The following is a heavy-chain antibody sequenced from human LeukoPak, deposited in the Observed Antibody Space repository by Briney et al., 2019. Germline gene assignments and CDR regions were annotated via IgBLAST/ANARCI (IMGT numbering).Heavy chain of an antibody. D-gene: IGHD3-22*01. Sequence: GGSLRLSCAASGFTFSSYAMSWVRQAPGKGLEWVSAISGSGGSTYYADSVKGWFTISRDNSKNTLYLQMNSLRAEDTAVYYCAKAGENELSIITMIVVVITTHFDYWGQGTLVTVSS. CDR2: ISGSGGST. J-gene: IGHJ4*02. V-gene: IGHV3-23*01. CDR3: AKAGENELSIITMIVVVITTHFDY. CDR1: GFTFSSYA.